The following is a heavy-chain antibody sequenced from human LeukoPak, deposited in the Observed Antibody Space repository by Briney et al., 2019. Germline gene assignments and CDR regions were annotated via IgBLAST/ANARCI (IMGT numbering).Heavy chain of an antibody. Sequence: GGSLRLSCAASGFTFSNYAMHWVRQAPGKGLEWLAYIRYDGSSKYYADFVKGRFTISRDYSKNTLYLQMNSLRAEDTAVYYCARARSSYGYGDAFDIWGQGTMVTVSS. CDR1: GFTFSNYA. V-gene: IGHV3-30*02. J-gene: IGHJ3*02. D-gene: IGHD5-18*01. CDR2: IRYDGSSK. CDR3: ARARSSYGYGDAFDI.